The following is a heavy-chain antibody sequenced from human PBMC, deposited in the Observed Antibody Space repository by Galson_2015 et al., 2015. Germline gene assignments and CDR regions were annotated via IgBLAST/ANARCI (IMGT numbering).Heavy chain of an antibody. Sequence: SLRLSCAASGFTFSSYWMHWVRQAPGKGLVWVSRINSDGSSTSYADSVKGRFTISRDNAKNTLYLQMNSLRAEDTAVYYCARSDGAIVATRYYYYGKDVWGQGTTVTVSS. CDR1: GFTFSSYW. D-gene: IGHD5-12*01. CDR3: ARSDGAIVATRYYYYGKDV. J-gene: IGHJ6*02. V-gene: IGHV3-74*01. CDR2: INSDGSST.